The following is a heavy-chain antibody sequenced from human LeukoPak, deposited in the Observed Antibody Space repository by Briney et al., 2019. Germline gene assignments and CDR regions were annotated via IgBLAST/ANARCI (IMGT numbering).Heavy chain of an antibody. CDR1: GGSFRGYY. CDR2: INHSGST. Sequence: SETLSLTCAVYGGSFRGYYWSWIRQPPGKGLEWIGEINHSGSTNYNPSLKSRGTISVDTSKNQFSLKLSSVTAADTAVYYCARIVGPTGDYFDYWGQGTLVTVSS. V-gene: IGHV4-34*01. CDR3: ARIVGPTGDYFDY. J-gene: IGHJ4*02. D-gene: IGHD1-26*01.